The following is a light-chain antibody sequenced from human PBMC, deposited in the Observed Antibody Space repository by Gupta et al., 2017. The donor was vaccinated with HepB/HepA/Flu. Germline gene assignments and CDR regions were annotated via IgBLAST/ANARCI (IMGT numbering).Light chain of an antibody. CDR1: SSNIGNNA. V-gene: IGLV1-36*01. Sequence: QSVLTQPPSVSEAPRQRVTISCSGSSSNIGNNAVNWYQQLPGEAPKLLIYYDDLLPSGVSDRFSGSKSGTSASLAISGLQSEDEADYYCAAWDDSLNGHVFGTGTKVTVL. CDR3: AAWDDSLNGHV. J-gene: IGLJ1*01. CDR2: YDD.